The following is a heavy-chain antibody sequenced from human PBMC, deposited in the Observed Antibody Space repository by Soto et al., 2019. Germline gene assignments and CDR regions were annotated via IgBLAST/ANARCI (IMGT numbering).Heavy chain of an antibody. J-gene: IGHJ4*02. D-gene: IGHD6-13*01. CDR2: INPNSGGT. V-gene: IGHV1-2*04. Sequence: QVQLVQSGAEVKKPGASVKVSCKASGYTFTGYYMHWVRQAPGQGLEWMGWINPNSGGTNYAQKYQGWVTMTRDTSISTAYMELSRLRSDDTAVYYCARVSIAAAGPRFDYWGQGTLVTVSS. CDR1: GYTFTGYY. CDR3: ARVSIAAAGPRFDY.